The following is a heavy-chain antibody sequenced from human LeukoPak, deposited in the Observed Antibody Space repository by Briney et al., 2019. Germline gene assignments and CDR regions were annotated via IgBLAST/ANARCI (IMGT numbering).Heavy chain of an antibody. V-gene: IGHV1-24*01. CDR2: FDPEDGET. J-gene: IGHJ4*02. Sequence: ASVKVSCKXSGYTLTELSMHWVRQAPGKGLEWMGGFDPEDGETIYAQKFQGRVTMTEDTSTDTAYMELSSLRSEDTAVYYRARDPISYDILTGYYLSYWGQGTLVTVSS. CDR3: ARDPISYDILTGYYLSY. CDR1: GYTLTELS. D-gene: IGHD3-9*01.